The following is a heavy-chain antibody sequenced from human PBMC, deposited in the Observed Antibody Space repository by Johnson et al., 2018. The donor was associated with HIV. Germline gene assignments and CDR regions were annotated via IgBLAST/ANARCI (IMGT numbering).Heavy chain of an antibody. CDR1: GFTFSSYG. CDR2: IQYDGSNK. J-gene: IGHJ3*02. Sequence: QVQLVESGGGVVQPGGSVRLSCAASGFTFSSYGMHWVRQAPGKGLEWVSFIQYDGSNKYYADSVKGRFTISRDNSKNTLYLQMNSLRAEDTAVYYCASEPLISPGAFDIWGQGTMVTVSS. V-gene: IGHV3-30*19. D-gene: IGHD3-10*01. CDR3: ASEPLISPGAFDI.